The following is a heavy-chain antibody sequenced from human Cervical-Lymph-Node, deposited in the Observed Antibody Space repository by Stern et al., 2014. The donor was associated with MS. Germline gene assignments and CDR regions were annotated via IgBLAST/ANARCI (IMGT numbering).Heavy chain of an antibody. D-gene: IGHD5-24*01. CDR2: INPSGGST. Sequence: VQLVESGAEVKKPGASVKVSCKASGYTFTNYYIHWVRQAPGQGLEWMGVINPSGGSTTYAQKFQGRVTMTRDTSTSTVYMELSSLRSEDTAMYYCARSKDGYNTDWFDPWGQGTLVTVSS. CDR3: ARSKDGYNTDWFDP. J-gene: IGHJ5*02. V-gene: IGHV1-46*01. CDR1: GYTFTNYY.